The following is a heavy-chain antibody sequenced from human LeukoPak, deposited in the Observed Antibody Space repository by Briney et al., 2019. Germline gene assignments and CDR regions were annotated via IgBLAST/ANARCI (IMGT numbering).Heavy chain of an antibody. V-gene: IGHV5-51*01. CDR2: IYPGDSDT. CDR3: ARRAYGDPTWVDY. Sequence: XKGLXXMXIIYPGDSDTRYSPSFQGQVTISADKSISTAYLQWSSLKASDTAMYYCARRAYGDPTWVDYWGQGTLVTVSS. D-gene: IGHD4-17*01. J-gene: IGHJ4*02.